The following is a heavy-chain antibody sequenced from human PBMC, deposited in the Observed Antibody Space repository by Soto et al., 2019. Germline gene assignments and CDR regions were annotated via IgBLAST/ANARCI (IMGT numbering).Heavy chain of an antibody. D-gene: IGHD4-4*01. CDR3: ARDGYTVTPNYYYGMDV. V-gene: IGHV4-59*01. CDR2: IYYTGST. Sequence: QVQLQESGPGLVKPSETLSLTCTVSGGSISSYYWSWIRQPPGKGLEWIGYIYYTGSTNYNPSLTXRXTXSXXTSKNQFSLKLSSVTPADTAVYYCARDGYTVTPNYYYGMDVWGQGTTVTVSS. CDR1: GGSISSYY. J-gene: IGHJ6*02.